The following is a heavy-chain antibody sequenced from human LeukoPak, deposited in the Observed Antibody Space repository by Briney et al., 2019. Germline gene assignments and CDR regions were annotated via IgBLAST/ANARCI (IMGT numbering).Heavy chain of an antibody. Sequence: GGSLRLSCAGSGFTATTNYMSWVRQAPGKGLEWVSVIYSSGSTSYADSVKGRFTISRDNSKNTLYLQMNSLRAEDTAVYYCASTLTPYDFWSPFDYWGQGTLVTVSS. CDR3: ASTLTPYDFWSPFDY. CDR1: GFTATTNY. D-gene: IGHD3-3*01. CDR2: IYSSGST. J-gene: IGHJ4*02. V-gene: IGHV3-66*03.